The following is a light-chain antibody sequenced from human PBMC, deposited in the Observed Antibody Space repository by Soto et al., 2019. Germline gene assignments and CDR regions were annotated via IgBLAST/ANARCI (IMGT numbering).Light chain of an antibody. CDR2: EVR. J-gene: IGLJ6*01. V-gene: IGLV2-14*01. CDR1: NTDVGGYNY. CDR3: TSYTPTGALV. Sequence: QAVATQPASVSGSPGQSITVSCTGTNTDVGGYNYVSWYQHRPGKAPRLMIYEVRNRLSGVSNRFSGSKSGNTASLTISGLQSEDEADYYCTSYTPTGALVFGSGTKLTVL.